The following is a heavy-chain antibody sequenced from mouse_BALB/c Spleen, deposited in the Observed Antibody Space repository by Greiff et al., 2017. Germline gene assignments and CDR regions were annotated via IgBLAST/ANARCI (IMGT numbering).Heavy chain of an antibody. CDR1: GYAFSSYW. Sequence: QVQLQQSGAELVRPGSSVKISCKASGYAFSSYWMNWVKQRPGQGLEWIGQIYPGDGDTNYNGKFKGKATLTADKSSSTAYMQLSSLTSEDSAVYFCARWGDDYFFAYWGQGTLVTVSA. V-gene: IGHV1-80*01. J-gene: IGHJ3*01. D-gene: IGHD2-4*01. CDR3: ARWGDDYFFAY. CDR2: IYPGDGDT.